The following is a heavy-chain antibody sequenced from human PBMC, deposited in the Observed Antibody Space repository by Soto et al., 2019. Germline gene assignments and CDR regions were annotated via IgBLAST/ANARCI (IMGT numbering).Heavy chain of an antibody. Sequence: QITLKESGPPLVKPTQTLTLTCTFSGFSLSTGGMGVGWIRQPPGKALEWLALIYWDGDRRYSPSLMNRLTIAKDTSKNQVVITMTHMDPVDTATYYCVHSRCGGDCLQSYSSHYYYGMDIWGQGTTVTVSS. CDR1: GFSLSTGGMG. J-gene: IGHJ6*02. D-gene: IGHD2-21*02. CDR3: VHSRCGGDCLQSYSSHYYYGMDI. V-gene: IGHV2-5*02. CDR2: IYWDGDR.